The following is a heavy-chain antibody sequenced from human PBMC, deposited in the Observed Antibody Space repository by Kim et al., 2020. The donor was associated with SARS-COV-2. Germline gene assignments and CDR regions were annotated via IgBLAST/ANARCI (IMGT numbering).Heavy chain of an antibody. Sequence: SETLSLTCTVSGGFISTGNYYWSWIRQYPGRGLEWIGFIYKSGSTYYNPSLKSRVTISVDTSKNQFSLYLSSVTAADAALYYCARGRDDYGDLHRGFDPWGRGTRLTVSS. D-gene: IGHD4-17*01. CDR2: IYKSGST. V-gene: IGHV4-31*03. CDR1: GGFISTGNYY. CDR3: ARGRDDYGDLHRGFDP. J-gene: IGHJ5*02.